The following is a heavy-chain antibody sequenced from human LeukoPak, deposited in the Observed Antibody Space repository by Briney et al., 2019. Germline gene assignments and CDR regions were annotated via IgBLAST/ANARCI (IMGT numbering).Heavy chain of an antibody. D-gene: IGHD4-17*01. Sequence: PGGSLRLSCAASGFTFSSYGMHWVRQAPGKGLEWVADIWYDGSNKYYADSVKGRFTISRDNSKNALYLQMNSLRAEDTAVYYCAKGGTHDYGDYFDYWGQGTLVTVSS. J-gene: IGHJ4*02. CDR2: IWYDGSNK. CDR1: GFTFSSYG. V-gene: IGHV3-33*06. CDR3: AKGGTHDYGDYFDY.